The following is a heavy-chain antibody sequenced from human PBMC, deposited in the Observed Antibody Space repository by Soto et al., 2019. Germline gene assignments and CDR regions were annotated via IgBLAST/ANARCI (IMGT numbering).Heavy chain of an antibody. D-gene: IGHD3-22*01. V-gene: IGHV1-24*01. CDR1: GYTLTELS. CDR2: FDPEDGET. Sequence: ASVKVSCKVSGYTLTELSMHWVRQAPGKGLEWMGGFDPEDGETIYAQKFQGRVTMTEDTSTDTAYMELSSLRSEDTAVYYCATGLHTSGYYSFDYWGQGTLVTVSS. CDR3: ATGLHTSGYYSFDY. J-gene: IGHJ4*02.